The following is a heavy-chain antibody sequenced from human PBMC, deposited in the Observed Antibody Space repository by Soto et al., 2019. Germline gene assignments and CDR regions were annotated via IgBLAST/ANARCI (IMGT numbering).Heavy chain of an antibody. CDR3: VKEGYMRSDWYGQFDY. D-gene: IGHD6-19*01. V-gene: IGHV3-64D*06. Sequence: GGSLRLSCSASGFTFKSHPMHWVRQAPGKGLEFVSGISSNGGYTYYADSVKGRFAISRDNSKNTLYLQMSSLRAEDTALYYCVKEGYMRSDWYGQFDYWGQGTLVTVSS. J-gene: IGHJ4*02. CDR2: ISSNGGYT. CDR1: GFTFKSHP.